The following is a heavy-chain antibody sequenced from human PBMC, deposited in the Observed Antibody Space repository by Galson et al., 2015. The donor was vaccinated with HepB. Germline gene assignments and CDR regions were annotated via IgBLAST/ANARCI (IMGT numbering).Heavy chain of an antibody. Sequence: SLRLSCAASGFTFSSYGMHWVRQAPGKGLEWVAVIWYDGSNKYYADSVKGRFTISRDNSKNTLYLQMNSLRAEDTAVYYCARVRTTVVTPNDAFEIWGQGTMVTVSS. CDR3: ARVRTTVVTPNDAFEI. V-gene: IGHV3-33*01. J-gene: IGHJ3*02. CDR1: GFTFSSYG. CDR2: IWYDGSNK. D-gene: IGHD4-23*01.